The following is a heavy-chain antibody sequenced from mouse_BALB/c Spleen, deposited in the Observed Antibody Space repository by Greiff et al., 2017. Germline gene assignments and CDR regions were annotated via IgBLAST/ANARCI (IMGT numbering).Heavy chain of an antibody. CDR1: GYSITSGYY. CDR2: ISYDGSN. CDR3: ARVYDYGGDYFDY. D-gene: IGHD2-4*01. J-gene: IGHJ2*01. Sequence: ESGPGLVKPSQSLSLTCSVTGYSITSGYYWNWIRQFPGNKLEWMGYISYDGSNNYNPSLKNRISITRDTSKNQFFLKLNSVTTEDTATYYCARVYDYGGDYFDYWGQGTTLTVAS. V-gene: IGHV3-6*02.